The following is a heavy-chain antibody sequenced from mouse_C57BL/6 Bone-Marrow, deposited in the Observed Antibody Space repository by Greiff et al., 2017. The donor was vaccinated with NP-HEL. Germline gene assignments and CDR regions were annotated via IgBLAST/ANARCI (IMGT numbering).Heavy chain of an antibody. D-gene: IGHD4-1*01. V-gene: IGHV14-4*01. CDR2: IDPENGDT. CDR1: GFNIKDDY. J-gene: IGHJ2*01. Sequence: VQLQQSGAELVRPGASVKLSCTASGFNIKDDYMHWVKQRPEQGLEWIGWIDPENGDTEYASKFQGKATITADTSSNTAYLQLSSLTSEDTAVYYCTPRSLANWDHFDYWGQGTPLPVSS. CDR3: TPRSLANWDHFDY.